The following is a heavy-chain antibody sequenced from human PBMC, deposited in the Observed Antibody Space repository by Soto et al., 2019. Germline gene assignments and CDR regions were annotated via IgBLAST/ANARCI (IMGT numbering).Heavy chain of an antibody. J-gene: IGHJ4*02. V-gene: IGHV4-30-4*08. Sequence: SETLSLTCTVSGGSISSGGYYWSWIRQHPGKGMEWIGYIFYSGSTYYNPSFKSRVTISVDTSKNQFFLKLSSVTAADTAVYYCARERGVYYDSSGYYPQAFDYWGQGTLVTVSS. CDR2: IFYSGST. D-gene: IGHD3-22*01. CDR3: ARERGVYYDSSGYYPQAFDY. CDR1: GGSISSGGYY.